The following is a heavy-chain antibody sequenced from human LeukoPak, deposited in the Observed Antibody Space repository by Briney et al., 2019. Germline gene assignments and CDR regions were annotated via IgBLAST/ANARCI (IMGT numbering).Heavy chain of an antibody. CDR3: AKDITAAGYLDP. CDR1: GFTFNIYA. J-gene: IGHJ2*01. Sequence: GGSLRLSCAASGFTFNIYAMAWVRQAPGKGLEWVSGISSSGHSTYYADPVKGRFTISRDNSKIILYLEMTSLRADDTAIYYCAKDITAAGYLDPWGRGTLVTVSS. CDR2: ISSSGHST. V-gene: IGHV3-23*01. D-gene: IGHD1-14*01.